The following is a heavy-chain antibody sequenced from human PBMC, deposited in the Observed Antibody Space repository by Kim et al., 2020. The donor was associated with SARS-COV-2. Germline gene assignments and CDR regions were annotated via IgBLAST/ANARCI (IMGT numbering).Heavy chain of an antibody. Sequence: GGSLRLSCAASGFTFSSYGMHWVRQAPGKGLEWVAVIWYDGSNKYYADSVKGRFTISRDNSKNTLYLQMNSLRAEDTAVYYCARDCDDCNMDVWGKGTTVTVSS. CDR1: GFTFSSYG. CDR2: IWYDGSNK. J-gene: IGHJ6*03. V-gene: IGHV3-33*01. D-gene: IGHD2-21*01. CDR3: ARDCDDCNMDV.